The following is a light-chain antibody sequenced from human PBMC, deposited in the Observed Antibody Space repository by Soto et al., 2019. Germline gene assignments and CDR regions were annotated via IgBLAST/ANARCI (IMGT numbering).Light chain of an antibody. CDR1: SSNIGNNY. Sequence: QSVLTQPPSLSAAPGQRVTISCSGSSSNIGNNYVSWYQQLPGTAPKFLIYDNKKRPSGIPDRFSGSKSGTSATLGITGLQTGDEADYYCATWDSSLSGWVFGGGTKLTVL. CDR3: ATWDSSLSGWV. CDR2: DNK. V-gene: IGLV1-51*01. J-gene: IGLJ3*02.